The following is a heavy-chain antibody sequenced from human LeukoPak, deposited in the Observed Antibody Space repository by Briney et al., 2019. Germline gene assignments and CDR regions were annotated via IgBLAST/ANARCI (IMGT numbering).Heavy chain of an antibody. V-gene: IGHV1-18*04. J-gene: IGHJ4*02. CDR1: GYTFTCYY. D-gene: IGHD4-11*01. Sequence: ASVTVSCKASGYTFTCYYMHWVRQAPGQGLEWMGWISDYNGNTNYAQKLQGRVTMTTDTSTSTAYMELRSLRSDDTAVYYCARDEGSNYGPPPDYWGQGTLVTVSS. CDR3: ARDEGSNYGPPPDY. CDR2: ISDYNGNT.